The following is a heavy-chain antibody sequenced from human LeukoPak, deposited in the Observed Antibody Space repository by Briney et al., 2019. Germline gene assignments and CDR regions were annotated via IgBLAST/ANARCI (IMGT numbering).Heavy chain of an antibody. CDR2: INAGNDDT. D-gene: IGHD1-26*01. J-gene: IGHJ4*02. CDR1: GCPFTNYA. Sequence: ASVKVSCKASGCPFTNYAYHWVRQAPGQGLEWLGWINAGNDDTKYSQKFQGRVTITRDTSASTAYMELSSLTSEDTAVYYCATPGGGTYYFDDWGQGTLVTVSS. V-gene: IGHV1-3*01. CDR3: ATPGGGTYYFDD.